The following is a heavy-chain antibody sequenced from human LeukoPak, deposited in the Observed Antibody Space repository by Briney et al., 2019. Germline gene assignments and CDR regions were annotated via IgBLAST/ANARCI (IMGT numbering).Heavy chain of an antibody. D-gene: IGHD5-24*01. CDR2: INHSGST. CDR1: GGPFSGYY. V-gene: IGHV4-34*01. CDR3: ASAGRWLNRNRPYFDY. J-gene: IGHJ4*02. Sequence: SETLSLTCAVYGGPFSGYYWSWIRQPPGKGLEWIGEINHSGSTNYNPSLKSRVTISVDTSKNQFSLKLSSVTAADTAVYYCASAGRWLNRNRPYFDYWGQGTLVTVSS.